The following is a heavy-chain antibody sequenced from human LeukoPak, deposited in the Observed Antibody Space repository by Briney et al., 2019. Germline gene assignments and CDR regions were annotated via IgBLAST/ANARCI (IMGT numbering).Heavy chain of an antibody. CDR2: IYYSGST. CDR3: AREEGMDIVATGDYYYYYYMDV. Sequence: SETLSLTCTVSGGSISSSSYYWGWIRQPPGKGLEWIGSIYYSGSTYYNPSLKSRVTISVDTSKNQFSLQLNSVTPEDTAVYYCAREEGMDIVATGDYYYYYYMDVWGKGTTVTISS. CDR1: GGSISSSSYY. V-gene: IGHV4-39*07. D-gene: IGHD5-12*01. J-gene: IGHJ6*03.